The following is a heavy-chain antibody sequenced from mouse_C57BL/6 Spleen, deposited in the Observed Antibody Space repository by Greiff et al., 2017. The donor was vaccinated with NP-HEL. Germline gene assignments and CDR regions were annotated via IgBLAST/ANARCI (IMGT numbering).Heavy chain of an antibody. D-gene: IGHD1-1*01. CDR3: ARGATVVEGY. J-gene: IGHJ3*01. CDR1: GYSFTSYY. Sequence: QVQLKESGPELVKPGASVKISCKASGYSFTSYYIHWVKQRPGQGLEWIGWIYPGSGNTKYNEKFKGKATLTADTSSSTAYMQLSSLTSEDSAVYYCARGATVVEGYWGQGTLVTVSA. V-gene: IGHV1-66*01. CDR2: IYPGSGNT.